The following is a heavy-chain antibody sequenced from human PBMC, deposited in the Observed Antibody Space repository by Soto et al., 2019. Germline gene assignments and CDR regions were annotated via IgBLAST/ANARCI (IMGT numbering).Heavy chain of an antibody. D-gene: IGHD4-17*01. CDR2: IYYSGST. CDR3: ARQFSVYGDYGRYFDF. J-gene: IGHJ4*02. V-gene: IGHV4-39*01. Sequence: QLQLQESGPGLVKPSETLSLTCTVSGGSISSSGYDWGWIRQPPGKGLEWIGTIYYSGSTYYNPSLQSRVTISVDTSKNPFSLKLSSVTAADTAVYSCARQFSVYGDYGRYFDFWGQGTLVTVSS. CDR1: GGSISSSGYD.